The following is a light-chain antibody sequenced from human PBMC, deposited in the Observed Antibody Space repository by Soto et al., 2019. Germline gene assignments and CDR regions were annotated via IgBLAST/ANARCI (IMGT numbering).Light chain of an antibody. J-gene: IGLJ1*01. CDR2: QVS. V-gene: IGLV2-14*01. CDR1: SSDVGGYNY. Sequence: QSALTQPASVSGSPGQSITISCTGTSSDVGGYNYVSWYQQHPGKAPKLMIYQVSNRPSGVSNRFSGSKSGNTVSLTISGLQAEDEADNYCSSYTSSSTVFGTGTKLTVL. CDR3: SSYTSSSTV.